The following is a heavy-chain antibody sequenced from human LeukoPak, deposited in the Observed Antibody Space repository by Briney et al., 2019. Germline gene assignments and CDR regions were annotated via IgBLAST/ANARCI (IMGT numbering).Heavy chain of an antibody. CDR1: GFTFSSYW. CDR3: ARETYGDYPDY. V-gene: IGHV3-7*01. J-gene: IGHJ4*02. Sequence: GGSLRLSCAASGFTFSSYWMSWVRQAPGKGLEWVANIKQDGSEKSYVDSVKGRFTISRDNAKNSLYLQMNSLTAEDTAVYYCARETYGDYPDYWGQGTLVTVSS. D-gene: IGHD4-17*01. CDR2: IKQDGSEK.